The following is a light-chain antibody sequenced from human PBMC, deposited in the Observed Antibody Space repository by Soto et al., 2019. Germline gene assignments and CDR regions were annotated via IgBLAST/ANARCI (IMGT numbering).Light chain of an antibody. Sequence: ASVSGSSEQSITISCSGTSSDIGAYDLVSWYQQHPSRAPKLIIYEVSHRFSGLSYRFSGSKSGNTASPTISGLQAEDEGDYYCTSFAPGRIYVFGSGTKVTVL. CDR1: SSDIGAYDL. J-gene: IGLJ1*01. CDR2: EVS. V-gene: IGLV2-14*03. CDR3: TSFAPGRIYV.